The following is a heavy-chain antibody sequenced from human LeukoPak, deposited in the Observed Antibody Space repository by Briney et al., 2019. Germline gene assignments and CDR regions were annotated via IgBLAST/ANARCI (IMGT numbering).Heavy chain of an antibody. D-gene: IGHD6-19*01. Sequence: GAAVKVSCKASGYTFTGYYMHGVRQAPGQGLEWMGWINPNSGGTNYAQTFQGRVTMTRDTSISTAYMALSRLRSHDTAVYYCARVPEQWLPFDYWGQGTLVTVSS. CDR1: GYTFTGYY. CDR2: INPNSGGT. V-gene: IGHV1-2*02. CDR3: ARVPEQWLPFDY. J-gene: IGHJ4*02.